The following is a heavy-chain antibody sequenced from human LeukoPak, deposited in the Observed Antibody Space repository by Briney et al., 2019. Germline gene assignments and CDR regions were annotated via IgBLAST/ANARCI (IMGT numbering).Heavy chain of an antibody. CDR2: INPNSGGT. D-gene: IGHD2-8*01. V-gene: IGHV1-2*02. CDR3: ARDRTSSYWGQGIYCTNGVCYYTNWFDP. J-gene: IGHJ5*02. Sequence: ASVKVSCKASGYTFTGYYMHWVRQAPGQGLEWMGWINPNSGGTSYAQKFQGRVTMTRDTSISTAYMELSRLRSDDTAVYYCARDRTSSYWGQGIYCTNGVCYYTNWFDPWGQGTLVTVSS. CDR1: GYTFTGYY.